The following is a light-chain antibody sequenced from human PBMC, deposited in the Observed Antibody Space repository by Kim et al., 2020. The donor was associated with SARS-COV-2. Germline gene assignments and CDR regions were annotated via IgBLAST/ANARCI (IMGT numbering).Light chain of an antibody. J-gene: IGLJ2*01. V-gene: IGLV1-44*01. CDR2: TNT. CDR3: AAWDASRNGGV. CDR1: SSNIGSNP. Sequence: QSVLTQPPSASGSPGQWVTISCSGSSSNIGSNPVNWYQQFPGTAPKLLIYTNTQWTSGVPDRLSGSKFGTSASLAISGLQSEYEADYYCAAWDASRNGGVFGGGTQLAVL.